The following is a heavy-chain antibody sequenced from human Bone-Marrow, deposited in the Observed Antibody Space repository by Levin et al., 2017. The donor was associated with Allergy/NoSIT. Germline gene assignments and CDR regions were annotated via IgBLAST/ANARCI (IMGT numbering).Heavy chain of an antibody. V-gene: IGHV4-30-4*01. D-gene: IGHD3-10*01. Sequence: SETLSLTCTVSGASISSGDYYWSWVRQTPGKGLEWIGYISHTGSTHFNPSLKSRPIMSVDTSKNQFSLKLTSMTAADTAVYHCARLCPWVGELSDGWFDPWGQGTLVTVSS. CDR1: GASISSGDYY. CDR3: ARLCPWVGELSDGWFDP. CDR2: ISHTGST. J-gene: IGHJ5*02.